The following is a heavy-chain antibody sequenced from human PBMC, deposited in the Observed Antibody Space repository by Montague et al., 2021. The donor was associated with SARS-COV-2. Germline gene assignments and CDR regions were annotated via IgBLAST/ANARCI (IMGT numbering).Heavy chain of an antibody. J-gene: IGHJ5*02. CDR2: IYHSGST. Sequence: SETLSLTCAVSGGSISSSNWWSWVRQPPGKGLEWIGEIYHSGSTNYNPSLKSQVTISVDKSKNQFSLKLSSVTAADTAVYYCARVRSGYESGLDPWGQGTLVTVSS. D-gene: IGHD5-12*01. V-gene: IGHV4-4*02. CDR1: GGSISSSNW. CDR3: ARVRSGYESGLDP.